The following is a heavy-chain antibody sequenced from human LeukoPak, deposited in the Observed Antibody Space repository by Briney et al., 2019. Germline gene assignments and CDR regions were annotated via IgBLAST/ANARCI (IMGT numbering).Heavy chain of an antibody. D-gene: IGHD3-22*01. CDR2: INSDGSST. CDR1: GFPFSSYW. J-gene: IGHJ4*02. CDR3: ARAPPPTNYYDSSGYYRDYFDY. V-gene: IGHV3-74*01. Sequence: PGGSLTLSCAASGFPFSSYWMHWLRQAPGKGLVWVSRINSDGSSTSYADSVKGRFTISRDNAKNTLYLQMNSLRAEDTAVYYCARAPPPTNYYDSSGYYRDYFDYWGQGTLVTVSS.